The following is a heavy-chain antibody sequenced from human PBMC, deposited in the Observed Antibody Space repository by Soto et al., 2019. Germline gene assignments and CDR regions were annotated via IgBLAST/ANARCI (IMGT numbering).Heavy chain of an antibody. D-gene: IGHD2-2*01. J-gene: IGHJ5*02. Sequence: QVQLQESGPGLVKPSQTLSLTCTVSGGSISSGGYYWSWIRQHPGKGLEWIGYIYHSGTTSYNLSLQSRFTISVATSKYQSALKLTSVTAAVTAVYYCARVRRNQLLGRYDPWRQGPLVPVPS. CDR1: GGSISSGGYY. V-gene: IGHV4-31*03. CDR3: ARVRRNQLLGRYDP. CDR2: IYHSGTT.